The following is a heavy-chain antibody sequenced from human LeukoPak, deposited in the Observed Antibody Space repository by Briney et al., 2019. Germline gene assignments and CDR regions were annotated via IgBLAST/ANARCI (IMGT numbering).Heavy chain of an antibody. CDR2: ISYDGSNK. CDR1: GFTFSSYG. J-gene: IGHJ4*02. D-gene: IGHD6-19*01. V-gene: IGHV3-30*19. Sequence: GGSLRLSCAASGFTFSSYGMHWVRQAPGKGLEWVAVISYDGSNKYYADSVKGRFTISRDNSKNTLYLQMNSLRAEDTAVYYCARGGWYSQISNSEGMGFDYWGQGTLVTVSS. CDR3: ARGGWYSQISNSEGMGFDY.